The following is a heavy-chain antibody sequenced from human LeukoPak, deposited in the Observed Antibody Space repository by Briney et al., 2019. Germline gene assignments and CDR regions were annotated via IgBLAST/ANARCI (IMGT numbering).Heavy chain of an antibody. CDR1: GGSISSSNW. CDR2: IYHSGGT. D-gene: IGHD2-21*02. Sequence: SETLSLTCAVSGGSISSSNWWSWVRPPPGKGLGWIGEIYHSGGTNYNPSLKSRVTTSVDKSKKQFALQLSSVTAADTAVYYCAVYCGGDCYSGVNNWFDPWGRGTLVTVSS. V-gene: IGHV4-4*02. CDR3: AVYCGGDCYSGVNNWFDP. J-gene: IGHJ5*02.